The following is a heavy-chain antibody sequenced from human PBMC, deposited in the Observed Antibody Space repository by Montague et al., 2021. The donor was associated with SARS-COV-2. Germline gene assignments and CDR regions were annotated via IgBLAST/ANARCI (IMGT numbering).Heavy chain of an antibody. CDR1: GSSLSTSGMC. J-gene: IGHJ6*02. CDR2: IDWDDDK. D-gene: IGHD2-21*02. Sequence: PALVKPTQTLTLTCTFSGSSLSTSGMCVSWIRQPPGKALEWLALIDWDDDKYYSTSLKTRLTISKDTSKNQVVLTMTNMDPVDTATYYCARTRVVTAMIGHYYYYGMDVWGQGTTVTVSS. CDR3: ARTRVVTAMIGHYYYYGMDV. V-gene: IGHV2-70*01.